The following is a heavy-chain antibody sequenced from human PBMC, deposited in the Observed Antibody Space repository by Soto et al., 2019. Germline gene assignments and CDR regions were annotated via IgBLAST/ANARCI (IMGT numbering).Heavy chain of an antibody. CDR1: GYTFTSYG. J-gene: IGHJ4*02. CDR2: ISAYNGNT. D-gene: IGHD6-19*01. V-gene: IGHV1-18*01. Sequence: QVQLVQSGAEVKKPGASVKVSCKASGYTFTSYGISWVRQAPGQGLEWMGWISAYNGNTNYAQKHQGRITMTTDTSTSTDYRELRSLRSEDTAVYYCASRVLSSAYSSGWDDDYWGQGTLLTVSS. CDR3: ASRVLSSAYSSGWDDDY.